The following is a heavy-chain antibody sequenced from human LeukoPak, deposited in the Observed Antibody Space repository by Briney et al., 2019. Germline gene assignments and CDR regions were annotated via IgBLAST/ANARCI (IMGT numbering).Heavy chain of an antibody. CDR1: GFTFSSSA. D-gene: IGHD3-9*01. J-gene: IGHJ4*02. Sequence: GGSLRLSCAVSGFTFSSSAMSWVRQAPGKGLEWVSSISGSGSGGSTYYADSVKGRFTISRDNSKNTLYLQMNSLRAEDTAVYYCAKGEGYFDWLPYFDYWGQGTLVTVSS. V-gene: IGHV3-23*01. CDR2: ISGSGSGGST. CDR3: AKGEGYFDWLPYFDY.